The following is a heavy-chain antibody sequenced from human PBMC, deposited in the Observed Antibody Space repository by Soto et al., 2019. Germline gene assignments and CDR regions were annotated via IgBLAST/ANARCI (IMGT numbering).Heavy chain of an antibody. Sequence: QVQLVQSGAEVKKPGASVKVSCKASGYTFTGYYIHWVRQAPGQGLEWMGWINPNSGDTNSAQKFQRRVTMTRDTSISTAYMELSSLRSDDTAVYYCARKTDGSGTHPRAFYFDYWGQGTLVTLSS. CDR2: INPNSGDT. V-gene: IGHV1-2*02. CDR3: ARKTDGSGTHPRAFYFDY. D-gene: IGHD3-10*01. J-gene: IGHJ4*02. CDR1: GYTFTGYY.